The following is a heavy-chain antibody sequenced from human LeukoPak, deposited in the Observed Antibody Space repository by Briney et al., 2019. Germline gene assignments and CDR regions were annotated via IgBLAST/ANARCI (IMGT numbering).Heavy chain of an antibody. V-gene: IGHV3-64*01. J-gene: IGHJ4*02. CDR2: ISSNGGST. Sequence: GGSLRLSCAASGFPFSSYAMHWVRQAPGKGLEYVSAISSNGGSTYYANSVKGRFTISRDNSKNTLYLQMGSLRAEDMAVYYCARSRYDSSGYYPHWGQGTLVTVSS. CDR3: ARSRYDSSGYYPH. D-gene: IGHD3-22*01. CDR1: GFPFSSYA.